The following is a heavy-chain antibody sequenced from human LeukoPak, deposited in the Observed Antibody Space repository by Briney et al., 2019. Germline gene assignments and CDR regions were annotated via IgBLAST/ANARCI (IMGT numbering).Heavy chain of an antibody. CDR3: ATTRRDFWSGFDAFDI. Sequence: KPGGSLRLSCAASGFTFSSYSMNWVRQAPGKGLEWVSSISSSSSYIYYADSVKGRFTISRDNAKNTLYLQMNSRRAEDTAVYYCATTRRDFWSGFDAFDIWGQGTMVTVSS. CDR1: GFTFSSYS. CDR2: ISSSSSYI. J-gene: IGHJ3*02. V-gene: IGHV3-21*01. D-gene: IGHD3-3*01.